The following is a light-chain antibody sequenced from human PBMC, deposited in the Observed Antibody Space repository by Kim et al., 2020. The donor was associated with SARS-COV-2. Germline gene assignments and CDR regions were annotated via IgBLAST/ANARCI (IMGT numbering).Light chain of an antibody. V-gene: IGLV3-19*01. J-gene: IGLJ2*01. Sequence: SSELTQDPAVSVALGQTVRITCQGDSLRSYYATWYQQKPGQAPILVIYGKNNRPSGIPDRFSGSGSGNTASLTITGAQAEDEADYYCNSRDSNDNVVFGG. CDR1: SLRSYY. CDR2: GKN. CDR3: NSRDSNDNVV.